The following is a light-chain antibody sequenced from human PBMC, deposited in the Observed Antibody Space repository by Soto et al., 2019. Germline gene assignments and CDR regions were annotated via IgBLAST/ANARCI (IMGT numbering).Light chain of an antibody. Sequence: DIPLTQSPSFRSASVGDRVTITCRTSQDISSYLAWYQQKPGKAPQLLISAASTLQSGVPSRFSGSGSGTEFTLTISSLQPEDFATYYCQQLKSYPLSFGGGTKVEI. CDR2: AAS. CDR1: QDISSY. CDR3: QQLKSYPLS. V-gene: IGKV1-9*01. J-gene: IGKJ4*01.